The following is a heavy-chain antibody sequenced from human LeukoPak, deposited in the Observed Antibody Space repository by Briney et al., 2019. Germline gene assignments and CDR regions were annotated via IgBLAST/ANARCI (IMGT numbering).Heavy chain of an antibody. CDR2: ITASGHKT. V-gene: IGHV3-23*01. CDR1: GFSFSNNA. J-gene: IGHJ4*02. Sequence: QPGGSLRLSCAASGFSFSNNAMSWVRRTPGKGLEWVSSITASGHKTYYADSVKGRFTISRDNSKNTLYLQMNSLRAEDTAVYYCAKDGLGQWELPYYFDYWGQGTLVTVSS. CDR3: AKDGLGQWELPYYFDY. D-gene: IGHD1-26*01.